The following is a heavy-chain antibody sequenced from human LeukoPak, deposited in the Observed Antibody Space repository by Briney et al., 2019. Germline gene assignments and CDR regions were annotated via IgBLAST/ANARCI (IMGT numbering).Heavy chain of an antibody. J-gene: IGHJ4*02. CDR1: GDSVSSNNGA. CDR2: TYYRSKWYS. V-gene: IGHV6-1*01. CDR3: ARDVGTSGWHTFDY. D-gene: IGHD6-19*01. Sequence: SQTLSLTCAISGDSVSSNNGAWNWIRQSPSRGLEWLGRTYYRSKWYSDYAASVQSRITINPDTSMNQFSQQPYSVTPGDKAVYYCARDVGTSGWHTFDYWGQGTLVTVSS.